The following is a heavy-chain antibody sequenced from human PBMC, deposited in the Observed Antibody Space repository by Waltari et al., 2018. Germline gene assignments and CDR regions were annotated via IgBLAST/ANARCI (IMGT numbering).Heavy chain of an antibody. V-gene: IGHV3-11*04. CDR3: AREGDYGYYRY. CDR2: ISSSGSNI. D-gene: IGHD3-22*01. CDR1: GFTFRAYY. Sequence: QVQLVESGGGLVKPGGSLRLSCAASGFTFRAYYMSWFRQAPGKGLEWLSFISSSGSNIYYADSVKGRFTISRDNAKNSLFLQMNNLRADDTAVYFCAREGDYGYYRYWGQGILVTVSS. J-gene: IGHJ4*02.